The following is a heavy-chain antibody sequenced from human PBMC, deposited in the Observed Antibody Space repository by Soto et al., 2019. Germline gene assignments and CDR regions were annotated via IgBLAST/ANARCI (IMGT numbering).Heavy chain of an antibody. Sequence: QVQLQESGPGLVKPSQTLSLTCTVSGGSISSGDYYWSWIRQHPGKGLEWIGYIYYSGSTYYNPSLTSLVTTSVDTSKNQFSLKLSSVTAADTAVYYCARWWSGSRQGFDPWGQGTLVTVSS. J-gene: IGHJ5*02. CDR2: IYYSGST. D-gene: IGHD3-3*01. CDR3: ARWWSGSRQGFDP. CDR1: GGSISSGDYY. V-gene: IGHV4-31*01.